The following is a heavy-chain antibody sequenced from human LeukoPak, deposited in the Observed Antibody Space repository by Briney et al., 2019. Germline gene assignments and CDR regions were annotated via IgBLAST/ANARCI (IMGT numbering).Heavy chain of an antibody. CDR3: ERDLAGHIAAAGSFDY. Sequence: GGSLRLSCAASGFPFNDYYMSWIRQAPGKGLEWVSYISSSGSTIHYADSVKGRFTISRDNAKNSLYLQMNSLRAEDTAVYYCERDLAGHIAAAGSFDYWGQGTLVTVSS. V-gene: IGHV3-11*04. D-gene: IGHD6-13*01. CDR1: GFPFNDYY. CDR2: ISSSGSTI. J-gene: IGHJ4*02.